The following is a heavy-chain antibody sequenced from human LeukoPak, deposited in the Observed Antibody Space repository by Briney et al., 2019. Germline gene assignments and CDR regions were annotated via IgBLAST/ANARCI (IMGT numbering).Heavy chain of an antibody. J-gene: IGHJ2*01. CDR2: ISWNSGSI. CDR3: AKAGSGSYLYFDL. V-gene: IGHV3-9*03. CDR1: GFTFDDYA. Sequence: GGSLRLSCAASGFTFDDYAMHWVRQAPGKGLEWVSGISWNSGSIGYADSVKGRFTISRDNAKNSLYLQMNSLRAEDMALYYCAKAGSGSYLYFDLWGRGTLVTVSS. D-gene: IGHD3-10*01.